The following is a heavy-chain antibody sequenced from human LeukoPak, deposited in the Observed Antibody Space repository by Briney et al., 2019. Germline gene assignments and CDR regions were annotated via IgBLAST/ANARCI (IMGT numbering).Heavy chain of an antibody. D-gene: IGHD1-26*01. J-gene: IGHJ4*02. CDR3: ARYSGSYRPFDY. Sequence: PSETLSLTCTVSGGAISRGDYYWSCIREPPGKGLEWIGYIYYSGSTYYNPSLKSRVTISVDTSKNQFSLKLSSVSAADTAVYYCARYSGSYRPFDYWGQGTLVTASS. CDR2: IYYSGST. CDR1: GGAISRGDYY. V-gene: IGHV4-30-4*08.